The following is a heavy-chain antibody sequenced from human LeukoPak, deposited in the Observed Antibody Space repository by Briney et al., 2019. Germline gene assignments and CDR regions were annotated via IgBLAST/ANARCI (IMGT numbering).Heavy chain of an antibody. J-gene: IGHJ6*03. CDR1: GYTLTELS. D-gene: IGHD3-3*01. V-gene: IGHV1-24*01. CDR3: ASWSGPPLYYYYYMDV. CDR2: FDPEDGET. Sequence: ASVKVSCKVSGYTLTELSMHWVRQAPGKGLEWMGGFDPEDGETIYAQKFQGRVTITADESTSTAYMELSSLRSEDTAVYYCASWSGPPLYYYYYMDVWGKGTTVTVSS.